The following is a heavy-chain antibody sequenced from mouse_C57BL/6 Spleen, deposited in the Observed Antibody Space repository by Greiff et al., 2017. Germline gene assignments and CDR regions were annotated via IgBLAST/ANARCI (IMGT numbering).Heavy chain of an antibody. V-gene: IGHV1-42*01. CDR1: GYSFTGYY. J-gene: IGHJ3*01. CDR3: ADSSGYWFAY. CDR2: INPSSGGT. Sequence: VQLQQSGPELVKPGASVKISCKASGYSFTGYYMNWVKQSPEKSLEWIGEINPSSGGTTYNQKFKAKATLTVDKPSITAYMQLKSLTSEDSAVYYCADSSGYWFAYWGQGALVTVAA. D-gene: IGHD3-2*02.